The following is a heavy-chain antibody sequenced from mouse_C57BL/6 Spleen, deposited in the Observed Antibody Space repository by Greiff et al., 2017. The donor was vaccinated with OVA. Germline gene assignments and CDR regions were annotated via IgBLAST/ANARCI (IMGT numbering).Heavy chain of an antibody. CDR1: GFNIKDDY. Sequence: VHVKQSGAELVKPGASVKLSCTASGFNIKDDYMHWVKQRPEQGLEWIGWIDPENGDTEYASKFQGKATITADTSSNTAYLQLSSLTSEDTAVYYCTPLRFAYWGQGTLVTVSA. CDR2: IDPENGDT. V-gene: IGHV14-4*01. CDR3: TPLRFAY. J-gene: IGHJ3*01.